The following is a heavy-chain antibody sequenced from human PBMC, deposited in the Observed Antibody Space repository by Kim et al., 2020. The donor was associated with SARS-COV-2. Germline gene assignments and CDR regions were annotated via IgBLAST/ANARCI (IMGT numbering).Heavy chain of an antibody. V-gene: IGHV3-7*01. CDR2: INQDGSHK. J-gene: IGHJ5*02. CDR1: GLTFSSYW. Sequence: GGSLRLSCAASGLTFSSYWMNWVRQAPGKGLEWVANINQDGSHKFYVDSVKGRFIISRDNTKNSLYLQMNSLRAEDTAVYYCASPIIDPWGQGTLVTVS. CDR3: ASPIIDP.